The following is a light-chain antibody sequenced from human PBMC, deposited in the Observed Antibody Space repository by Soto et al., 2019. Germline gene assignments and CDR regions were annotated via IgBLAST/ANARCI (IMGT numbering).Light chain of an antibody. Sequence: QSVLTQPPSPSGSPGQSVTISCPGTSSDVGGYNYVSWYQQHPGKAPKFVIYEVNKRPSGVPDRFSGSKSGNTASLTVSGLQAEDEADYYCISHAGSSTLFGGGTKVTVL. J-gene: IGLJ2*01. V-gene: IGLV2-8*01. CDR2: EVN. CDR1: SSDVGGYNY. CDR3: ISHAGSSTL.